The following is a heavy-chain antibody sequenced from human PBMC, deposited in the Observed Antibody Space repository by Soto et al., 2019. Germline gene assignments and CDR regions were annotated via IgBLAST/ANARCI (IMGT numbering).Heavy chain of an antibody. CDR2: MYYTGNK. D-gene: IGHD6-6*01. V-gene: IGHV4-39*01. CDR3: ARRSSSSLGSLFDP. CDR1: GGSISSSTYY. J-gene: IGHJ5*02. Sequence: SETLSLTCTVSGGSISSSTYYWDWIRQPPGKGLEWIGAMYYTGNKNYNPSLESRVTMSVDTSKNQFSLKLSSVTPTDTAVYYCARRSSSSLGSLFDPWGRGILGTVSS.